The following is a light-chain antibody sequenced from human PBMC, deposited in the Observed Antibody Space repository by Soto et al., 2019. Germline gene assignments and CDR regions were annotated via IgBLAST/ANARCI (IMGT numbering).Light chain of an antibody. CDR1: GSSIGTNT. Sequence: QSVLTQPPSASGTPGQRDTISCSGSGSSIGTNTVNWYRQLPGTAPKLLIYGDNQRPSGVPDRFSGSKSGTSASLAISGLQSEYEADYYCAAWDGSLNNVLFGGGTKLTVL. V-gene: IGLV1-44*01. CDR2: GDN. J-gene: IGLJ2*01. CDR3: AAWDGSLNNVL.